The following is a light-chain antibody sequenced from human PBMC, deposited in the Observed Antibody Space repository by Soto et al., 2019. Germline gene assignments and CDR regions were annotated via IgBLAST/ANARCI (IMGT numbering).Light chain of an antibody. CDR1: QSVTSK. J-gene: IGKJ1*01. V-gene: IGKV3D-15*01. CDR3: QQYNDWPQT. CDR2: GAS. Sequence: EIVMTQSPATLSVSPGERATLSCRASQSVTSKLAWYQQRPGQAPRLLIYGASIRATDVPARFSGSGSGTEFSLTISSLQSEDFAVYYCQQYNDWPQTFGLGTKVEI.